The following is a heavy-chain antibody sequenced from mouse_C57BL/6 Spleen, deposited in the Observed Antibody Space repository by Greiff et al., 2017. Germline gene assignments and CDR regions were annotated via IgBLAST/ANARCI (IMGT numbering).Heavy chain of an antibody. CDR3: ARSGDYDGDWYFDV. CDR1: GYSFTGYY. CDR2: INPSTGGT. D-gene: IGHD2-4*01. V-gene: IGHV1-42*01. Sequence: VQLQQSGPELVKPGASVKISCKASGYSFTGYYMNWVKQSPEKSLEWIGEINPSTGGTTSNQKFKAKATLTVDKSSSTAYMQLKSLTSEDSAVYYCARSGDYDGDWYFDVWGTGTTVTVSS. J-gene: IGHJ1*03.